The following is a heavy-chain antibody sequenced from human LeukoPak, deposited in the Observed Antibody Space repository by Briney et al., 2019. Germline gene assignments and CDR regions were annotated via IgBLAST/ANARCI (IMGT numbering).Heavy chain of an antibody. J-gene: IGHJ6*03. D-gene: IGHD4-17*01. Sequence: SETLSLTCTVSGGSISTFYWSWIRQPAGKGLEWIGRIFTSGSTNYNPSLKSRVTMPVDTSKNQFSLKLTSVTAADTAVYYCARVRGATVTTGDYYYYYMDVWGKGTTVTISS. CDR2: IFTSGST. CDR1: GGSISTFY. V-gene: IGHV4-4*07. CDR3: ARVRGATVTTGDYYYYYMDV.